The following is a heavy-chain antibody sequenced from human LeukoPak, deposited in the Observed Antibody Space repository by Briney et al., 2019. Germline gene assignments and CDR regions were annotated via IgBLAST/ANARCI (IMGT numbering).Heavy chain of an antibody. CDR3: ASSYDSSAYNDY. CDR1: GFTVSSNY. D-gene: IGHD3-22*01. J-gene: IGHJ4*02. CDR2: IYSGGST. V-gene: IGHV3-53*01. Sequence: GGSLRLSCAASGFTVSSNYMSWVRQAPGKGLEWVSVIYSGGSTYYADSVKGRFTIPRDNSKNTLYLQMNSLRAEDTAVYYCASSYDSSAYNDYWGQGTLVTVSS.